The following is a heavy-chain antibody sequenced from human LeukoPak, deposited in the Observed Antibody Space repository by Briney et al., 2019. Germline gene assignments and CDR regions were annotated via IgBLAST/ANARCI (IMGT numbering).Heavy chain of an antibody. CDR2: ISNFDGDT. CDR3: VRARGCSNCVLTDGFDS. D-gene: IGHD6-13*01. V-gene: IGHV1-18*01. Sequence: GASVKVSCKASGRLFTSYGIAWVRQAPGEGLEWVGWISNFDGDTKVAENLQGRVTLTTDSSTSTAYMVLTNLKFDDTAVYYCVRARGCSNCVLTDGFDSWGQGTKVTVFS. CDR1: GRLFTSYG. J-gene: IGHJ3*01.